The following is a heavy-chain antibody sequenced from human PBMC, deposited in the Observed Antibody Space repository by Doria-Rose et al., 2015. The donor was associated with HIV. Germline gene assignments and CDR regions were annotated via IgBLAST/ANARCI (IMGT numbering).Heavy chain of an antibody. J-gene: IGHJ4*02. CDR3: ARIKSSRWYHKYYFDF. CDR1: GVSLSNPGMG. D-gene: IGHD6-13*01. V-gene: IGHV2-26*01. Sequence: QVTLRESGPVLVKPTETLTPTCTVSGVSLSNPGMGVSWMRQPPGKALEWLANIFSDDERSYKTSLKSRLTISRGTSKSQVVLTMTDMDPVDTATYYCARIKSSRWYHKYYFDFWGQGTLVIVSA. CDR2: IFSDDER.